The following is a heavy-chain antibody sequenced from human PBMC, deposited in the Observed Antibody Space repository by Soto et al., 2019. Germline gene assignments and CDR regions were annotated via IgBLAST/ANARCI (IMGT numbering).Heavy chain of an antibody. CDR2: FDPEDGET. Sequence: ASVKVSCKVSGYTLTELSMHWVRQAPGKGLEWMGGFDPEDGETIYAQKFQGRVTMTEDTSTDTAYMELSNLRSEDTAVYYCATKSSSWYSGRYFDYWGQGTLVTVSS. J-gene: IGHJ4*02. CDR3: ATKSSSWYSGRYFDY. V-gene: IGHV1-24*01. D-gene: IGHD6-13*01. CDR1: GYTLTELS.